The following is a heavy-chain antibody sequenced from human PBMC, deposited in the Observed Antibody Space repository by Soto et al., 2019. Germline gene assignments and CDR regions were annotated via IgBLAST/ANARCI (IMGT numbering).Heavy chain of an antibody. CDR3: ARGRSNRGGYSPVFDS. CDR2: ISGNGVNT. V-gene: IGHV3-64*01. J-gene: IGHJ4*02. D-gene: IGHD2-15*01. CDR1: GFTFSSYA. Sequence: GGSLRLSCAASGFTFSSYAMHWVRQATGKGLEFVSAISGNGVNTHYANSVRGRFTISRDTSKNTLYLQMGGLRADDMAVYYCARGRSNRGGYSPVFDSWGQGILVTVSS.